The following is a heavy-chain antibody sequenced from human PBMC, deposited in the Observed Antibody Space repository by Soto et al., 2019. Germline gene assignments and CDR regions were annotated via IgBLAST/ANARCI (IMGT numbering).Heavy chain of an antibody. J-gene: IGHJ4*02. D-gene: IGHD3-3*01. CDR3: ARDSSGYYTGAYYFDY. Sequence: LRLSCAASGFTYSSYSMNWVRQAPGKGLEWVSSISSSSSYIYYADSVKGRFTISRDNAKNSLYLQMNSLRAEDTAVYYCARDSSGYYTGAYYFDYWGQGTLVTVSS. CDR2: ISSSSSYI. V-gene: IGHV3-21*01. CDR1: GFTYSSYS.